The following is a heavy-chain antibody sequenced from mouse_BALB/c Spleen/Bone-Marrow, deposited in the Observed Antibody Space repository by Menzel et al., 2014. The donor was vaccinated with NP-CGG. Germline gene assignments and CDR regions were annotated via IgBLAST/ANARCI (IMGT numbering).Heavy chain of an antibody. Sequence: QVHVKQSGAELVRPGVSVKLSCKASGYTFTTYWMHWIKQRPEQGLERIGEINPSNGGTNYNEEFKSKATLTVDKSSSTAYMQLSGLTSEDSAVYYCARSPGYWYFDVWGAGTTVTVSS. CDR2: INPSNGGT. J-gene: IGHJ1*01. CDR3: ARSPGYWYFDV. V-gene: IGHV1S81*02. CDR1: GYTFTTYW.